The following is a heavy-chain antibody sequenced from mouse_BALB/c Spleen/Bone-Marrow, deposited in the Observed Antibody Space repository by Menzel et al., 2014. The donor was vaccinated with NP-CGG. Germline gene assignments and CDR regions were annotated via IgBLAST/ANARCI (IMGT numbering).Heavy chain of an antibody. CDR1: GYTFTSYW. V-gene: IGHV1-7*01. CDR3: ARQITPVNYAMDY. D-gene: IGHD1-1*01. Sequence: VQLQQSGVELAKPGASVKMFCKASGYTFTSYWMHWVKQRPGQGLEWIGYINPSTGYTEYNQKFKVKATLTAEKSSSTAYMQLSSLPSEDSAVYYCARQITPVNYAMDYCGHGTSVTISS. J-gene: IGHJ4*01. CDR2: INPSTGYT.